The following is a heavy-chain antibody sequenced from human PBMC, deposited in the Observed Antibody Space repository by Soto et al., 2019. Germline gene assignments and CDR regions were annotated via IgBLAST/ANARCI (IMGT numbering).Heavy chain of an antibody. CDR2: IYYSGST. J-gene: IGHJ4*02. CDR1: GGSISSSSYY. Sequence: TSETLSLTCTVSGGSISSSSYYWGWIRQHPGKGLEWIGYIYYSGSTYYNPSLKSRVTISVDTSKNQFSLKLSSVTAADTAVYYCARSLNYGDYYFDYWGQGTLVTVSS. D-gene: IGHD4-17*01. V-gene: IGHV4-31*03. CDR3: ARSLNYGDYYFDY.